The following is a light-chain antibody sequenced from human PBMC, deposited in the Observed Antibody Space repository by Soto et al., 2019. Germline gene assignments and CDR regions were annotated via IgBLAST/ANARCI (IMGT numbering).Light chain of an antibody. CDR2: AAS. V-gene: IGKV1-9*01. CDR3: QQLIRYPFT. J-gene: IGKJ5*01. Sequence: IPLTQTPSSLSASVGDRSPITCRASQGISSSVAWYQQKPGKAPKLLIYAASTLQTGVPSRFSGSGSGTDFALTISSLQPEDFATYYCQQLIRYPFTFGQGTRLEIK. CDR1: QGISSS.